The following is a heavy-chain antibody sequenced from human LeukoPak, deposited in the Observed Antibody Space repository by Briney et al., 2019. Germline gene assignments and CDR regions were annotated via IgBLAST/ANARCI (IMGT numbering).Heavy chain of an antibody. V-gene: IGHV3-21*01. CDR2: ISSSSSHI. CDR1: GFTFSSYS. CDR3: TKALYWYFDL. J-gene: IGHJ2*01. D-gene: IGHD3-3*02. Sequence: GGSLRLSCAASGFTFSSYSMNWVRQAPGKGLEWVSSISSSSSHIYYADSVKGRFTISRDNPKNSLYPQMNSLRAEDTAVYYCTKALYWYFDLWGRGTLVTVSS.